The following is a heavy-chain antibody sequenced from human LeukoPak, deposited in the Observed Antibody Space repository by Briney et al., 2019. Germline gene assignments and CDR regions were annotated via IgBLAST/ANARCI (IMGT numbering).Heavy chain of an antibody. V-gene: IGHV3-7*01. CDR2: IKQDGSEK. D-gene: IGHD3-22*01. Sequence: GGSLRLSCAASGFTFSSYWMSWVRQAPGKGLEWVASIKQDGSEKYYVDSVKGRFTISRDNAKNSLYLQMNSLRAEDTALYYCARSTNYYDSSGNFDYWGQGTLVTVSS. CDR1: GFTFSSYW. J-gene: IGHJ4*02. CDR3: ARSTNYYDSSGNFDY.